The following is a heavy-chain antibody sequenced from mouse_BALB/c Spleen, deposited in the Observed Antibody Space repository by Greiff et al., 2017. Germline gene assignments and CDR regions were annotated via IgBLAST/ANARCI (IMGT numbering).Heavy chain of an antibody. V-gene: IGHV2-6-7*01. J-gene: IGHJ4*01. CDR1: GFSLTGYG. Sequence: VQLVESGPGLVAPSQSLSITCTVSGFSLTGYGVNWVRQPPGKGLEWLGMIWGDGSTDYNSALKSRLSISKDNSKSQVFLKMNSLQTDDTARYYCARGGSSPLYAMDYWGQGTSVTVSS. CDR2: IWGDGST. D-gene: IGHD1-1*01. CDR3: ARGGSSPLYAMDY.